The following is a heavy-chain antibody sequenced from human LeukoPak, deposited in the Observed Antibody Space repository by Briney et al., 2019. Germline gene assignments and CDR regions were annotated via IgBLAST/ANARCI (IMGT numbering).Heavy chain of an antibody. CDR1: GGSISSTSYF. D-gene: IGHD1-26*01. V-gene: IGHV4-39*01. CDR2: IYYSGTT. CDR3: ARHTGGYSGTMGAFDI. J-gene: IGHJ3*02. Sequence: SETLSLTCTVSGGSISSTSYFWGWIRQPPGKGLEWIGSIYYSGTTYYNPSLQSRVTISVDTSKNQFSLKLSSATAADTALYYCARHTGGYSGTMGAFDIWGQVTMVTVSS.